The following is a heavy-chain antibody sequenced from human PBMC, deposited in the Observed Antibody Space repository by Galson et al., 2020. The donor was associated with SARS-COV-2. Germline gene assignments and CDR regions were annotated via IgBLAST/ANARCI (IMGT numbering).Heavy chain of an antibody. CDR2: INIGGDT. CDR3: ARGHRGVVPSPVLGLGPFFSYYYMDV. V-gene: IGHV4-34*01. J-gene: IGHJ6*03. CDR1: GGSFSGYS. Sequence: SETLSLTCAVYGGSFSGYSWTWIRQPPGKGLEWIGEINIGGDTNYSPSLRSRTTLSVDSSKNQFSLNLRSLTAADTALNYCARGHRGVVPSPVLGLGPFFSYYYMDVWAKGTAVTVSS. D-gene: IGHD3-10*01.